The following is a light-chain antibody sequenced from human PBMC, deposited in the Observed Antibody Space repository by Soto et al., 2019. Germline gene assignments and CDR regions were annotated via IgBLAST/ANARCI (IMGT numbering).Light chain of an antibody. Sequence: QSVLTQPASVSGSPGQSITISCTGTRSDVGSYNSIAWYQQHPGKAPRVVIFEVTKRPSGISDRFSGSKSGYTASLTISGLQDEDEADYFCFSYAGNSIWLFGGGTKLTVL. CDR2: EVT. CDR1: RSDVGSYNS. J-gene: IGLJ2*01. CDR3: FSYAGNSIWL. V-gene: IGLV2-23*02.